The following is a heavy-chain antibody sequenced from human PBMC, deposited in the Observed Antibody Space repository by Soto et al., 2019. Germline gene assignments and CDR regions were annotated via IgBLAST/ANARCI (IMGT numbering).Heavy chain of an antibody. CDR1: GYTFTSYG. D-gene: IGHD2-2*01. J-gene: IGHJ6*02. CDR2: ISAYNGNT. CDR3: ARNYRLVVVPAAIVTYGMDV. V-gene: IGHV1-18*04. Sequence: ASVKVSCKASGYTFTSYGISWVRQAPGQGLEWMGWISAYNGNTNYAQKLQGRVTMTTDTSTSTAYMELRSLRSDDTAVYYCARNYRLVVVPAAIVTYGMDVWGQGTTVTVSS.